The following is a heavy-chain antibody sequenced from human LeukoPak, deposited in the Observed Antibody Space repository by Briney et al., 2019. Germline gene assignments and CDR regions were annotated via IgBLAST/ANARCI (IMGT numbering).Heavy chain of an antibody. CDR1: GCTFSSYA. Sequence: PGGSLRLSCAASGCTFSSYAMSWVRQAAGKGLEWVAAIHGSGGSSYYADSVKGRFTISRDNSKNTLYLQMNSLRAEDTAVYYCAKEFLDTATPEELGYWGQGTLVTVSS. CDR2: IHGSGGSS. D-gene: IGHD5-18*01. J-gene: IGHJ4*02. CDR3: AKEFLDTATPEELGY. V-gene: IGHV3-23*01.